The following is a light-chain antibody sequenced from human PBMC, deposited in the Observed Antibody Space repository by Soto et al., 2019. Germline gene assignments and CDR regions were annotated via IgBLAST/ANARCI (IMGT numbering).Light chain of an antibody. CDR2: GAS. J-gene: IGKJ1*01. Sequence: EIVMKQSPATVSVTPGDRATLSCRASQSINSNLAWYQQQPGQAPRLLIYGASTRATGIPDRFSGSGSGTDFTLTISRLEPEDFAVYYCQEYGRTFGQVTKVDI. CDR3: QEYGRT. V-gene: IGKV3D-15*01. CDR1: QSINSN.